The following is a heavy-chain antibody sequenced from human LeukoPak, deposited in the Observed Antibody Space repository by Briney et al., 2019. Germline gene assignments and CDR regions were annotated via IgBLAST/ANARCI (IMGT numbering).Heavy chain of an antibody. Sequence: SETLSLTCTVSGGSISSYYWSWIRQPPGKGLEWIGYIYYSGSTNYNPSLKSRVTISVDTSKNQFSLKLSSVTAADTAVYYCASRQGYCSGGSCQNWFDPWGQGTLVTVSS. CDR1: GGSISSYY. J-gene: IGHJ5*02. CDR3: ASRQGYCSGGSCQNWFDP. CDR2: IYYSGST. D-gene: IGHD2-15*01. V-gene: IGHV4-59*01.